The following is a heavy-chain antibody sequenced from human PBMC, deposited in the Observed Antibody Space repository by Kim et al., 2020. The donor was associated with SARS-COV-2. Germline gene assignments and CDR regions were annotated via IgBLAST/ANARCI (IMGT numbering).Heavy chain of an antibody. D-gene: IGHD3-9*01. CDR1: GGSISSYY. CDR3: ARALRYFDWPPKEFFDY. V-gene: IGHV4-59*01. CDR2: IYYSGST. Sequence: SETLSLTCTVSGGSISSYYWSWIRQPPGKGLEWIGYIYYSGSTNYNPSLKSRVTISVDTSKNQFSLKLSSVTAADTAVYYCARALRYFDWPPKEFFDYWGQGTLVTVSS. J-gene: IGHJ4*02.